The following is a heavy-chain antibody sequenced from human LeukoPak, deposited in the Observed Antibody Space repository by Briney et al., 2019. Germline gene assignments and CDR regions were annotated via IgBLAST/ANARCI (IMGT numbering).Heavy chain of an antibody. CDR1: GFTFSSYS. V-gene: IGHV3-48*02. J-gene: IGHJ4*02. Sequence: PGGSLRLSCVVSGFTFSSYSMNWVRQAPGKGLEWVSFITSSAINIYYADSVKGRFTISRDNALNSLYLHMSSLRDEDTAVYYCARGDGFHHFDYWGQGTLVTVSS. CDR3: ARGDGFHHFDY. CDR2: ITSSAINI. D-gene: IGHD5-24*01.